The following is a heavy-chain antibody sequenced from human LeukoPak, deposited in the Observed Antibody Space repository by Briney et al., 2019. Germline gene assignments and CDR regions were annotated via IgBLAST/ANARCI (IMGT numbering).Heavy chain of an antibody. CDR2: ISYDGSNK. D-gene: IGHD4-11*01. CDR1: GFTVSSNY. CDR3: ARDSGDYSNYVFENVDY. V-gene: IGHV3-30-3*01. J-gene: IGHJ4*02. Sequence: GGSLRLSCAVSGFTVSSNYMSWVRQPPGKGLEWVAVISYDGSNKYYADSVKGRFTISRDNSKNTLYLQMNSLRAEDTAVYYCARDSGDYSNYVFENVDYWGQGTLVTVSS.